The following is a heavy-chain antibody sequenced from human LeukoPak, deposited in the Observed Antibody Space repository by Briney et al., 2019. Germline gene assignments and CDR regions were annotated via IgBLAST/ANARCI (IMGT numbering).Heavy chain of an antibody. J-gene: IGHJ4*02. V-gene: IGHV5-51*03. CDR3: GRARHGSCHWDY. Sequence: GESLQISYAASAYISTNYGIGWVRHMPGKGLEWMGIIYPGDSDARSSPSFQSVDTISVDKSINTAYLQWSSLKASDTAMYYSGRARHGSCHWDYWGQGTLVTVSS. CDR2: IYPGDSDA. CDR1: AYISTNYG. D-gene: IGHD2-15*01.